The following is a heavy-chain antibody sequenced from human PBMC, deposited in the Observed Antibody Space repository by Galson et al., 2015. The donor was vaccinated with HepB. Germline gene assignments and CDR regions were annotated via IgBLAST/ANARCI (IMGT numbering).Heavy chain of an antibody. J-gene: IGHJ6*02. CDR3: ARHEPRRIVGATRGGMDV. V-gene: IGHV4-39*01. D-gene: IGHD1-26*01. CDR2: IYYSGST. Sequence: LTCTVSGGSTSSSSYYWGWIRQPPGKGLEWIGSIYYSGSTYYNPSLKSRVTISVDTSKNQFSLKLSSVTAADTAVYYCARHEPRRIVGATRGGMDVWGQGTTVTVSS. CDR1: GGSTSSSSYY.